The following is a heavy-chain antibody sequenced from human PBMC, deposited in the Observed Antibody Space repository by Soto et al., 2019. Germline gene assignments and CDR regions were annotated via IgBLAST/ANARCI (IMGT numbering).Heavy chain of an antibody. CDR1: GYTFTGYY. J-gene: IGHJ4*02. CDR3: ARTTMTFYYFDF. V-gene: IGHV1-46*01. Sequence: ASVKVSCKASGYTFTGYYMHWVRQAPGQGLEWMGVIEPSGGSRSYTQKFQGRVTMTRDTSTSTVYMELSSLRSEDTAVYYCARTTMTFYYFDFWGQGTLVTVSS. CDR2: IEPSGGSR. D-gene: IGHD4-17*01.